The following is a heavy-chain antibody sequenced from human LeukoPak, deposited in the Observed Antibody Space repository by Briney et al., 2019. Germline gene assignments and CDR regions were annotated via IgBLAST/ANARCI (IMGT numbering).Heavy chain of an antibody. CDR2: INHSGST. V-gene: IGHV4-34*01. CDR3: ARRSYDFWSGYSRAPFDY. D-gene: IGHD3-3*01. J-gene: IGHJ4*02. CDR1: GGSFSGYY. Sequence: SETLSLTCAVYGGSFSGYYWSWIRQPPGKGVEWIGEINHSGSTNYNPSLKSRVTISVDTSKNQFSLKLSSVTAADTAVYYCARRSYDFWSGYSRAPFDYWGQGTLVTVSS.